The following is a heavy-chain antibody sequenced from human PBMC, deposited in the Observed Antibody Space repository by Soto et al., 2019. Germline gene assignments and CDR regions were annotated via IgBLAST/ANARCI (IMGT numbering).Heavy chain of an antibody. CDR1: GGSISSGGYS. D-gene: IGHD3-10*01. CDR2: IYHSGST. CDR3: ARQYPQFWCGEFKGDWFYP. V-gene: IGHV4-30-2*01. J-gene: IGHJ5*02. Sequence: PSETLSLTCAVSGGSISSGGYSWSWIRQPPGKGLEWIGYIYHSGSTYYNPSLKSRVTISVDRSKNQFSLKLSSVTAADTAVYYCARQYPQFWCGEFKGDWFYPPAQRTPVTVSS.